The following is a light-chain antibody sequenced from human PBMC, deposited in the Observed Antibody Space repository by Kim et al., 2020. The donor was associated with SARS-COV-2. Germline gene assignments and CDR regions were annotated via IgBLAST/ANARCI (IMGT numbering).Light chain of an antibody. J-gene: IGKJ1*01. CDR3: HQYSGSVAT. CDR2: MAS. Sequence: DIQMTQSPSTLSASVGDRVTITCRVSQSISNWLAWYQQKAGKAPKLLVYMASTLEGGVPSRFSGSGSGTEFTLTISSLQPDDFSTYYCHQYSGSVATFGQGTKVDIK. V-gene: IGKV1-5*03. CDR1: QSISNW.